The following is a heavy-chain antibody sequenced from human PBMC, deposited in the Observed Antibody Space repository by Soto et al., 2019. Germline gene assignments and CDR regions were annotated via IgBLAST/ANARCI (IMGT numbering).Heavy chain of an antibody. CDR2: INSDGSST. Sequence: GGSLRLSCAASGFTFSSYWMHWVRQAPGKGLVWVSRINSDGSSTGYADSVKGRFTISRDNAKNTLYLQMNSLRAEDTAVYYCARDSGGYSGYDFDYWGQGALVTVSS. CDR3: ARDSGGYSGYDFDY. CDR1: GFTFSSYW. J-gene: IGHJ4*02. V-gene: IGHV3-74*01. D-gene: IGHD5-12*01.